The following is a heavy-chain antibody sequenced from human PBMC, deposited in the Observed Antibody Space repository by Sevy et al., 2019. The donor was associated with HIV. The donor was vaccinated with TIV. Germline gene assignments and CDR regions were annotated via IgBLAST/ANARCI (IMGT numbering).Heavy chain of an antibody. D-gene: IGHD3-16*02. J-gene: IGHJ3*02. CDR3: TKDMVTFGGIIANSPGGFDM. V-gene: IGHV3-30*02. CDR1: GFIFSNYN. CDR2: LPYDGCKE. Sequence: GGSLRLSCAASGFIFSNYNMKWVRQAPGKGLEWVAFLPYDGCKEDYADSVKGRFTISRDNSKNTLYLQMSSLRAEDTAVYYCTKDMVTFGGIIANSPGGFDMSGQGTMVTVSS.